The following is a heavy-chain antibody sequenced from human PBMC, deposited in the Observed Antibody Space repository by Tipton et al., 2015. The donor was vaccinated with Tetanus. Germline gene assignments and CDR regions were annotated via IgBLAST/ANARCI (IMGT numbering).Heavy chain of an antibody. Sequence: TLSLTCTVSGDSLSNGDYYWSWILQPPGKGLESIGYIYYSGSTYYNPSLKSRVTISVDTSKNQFSLRLSSVRAADTAVYYCARDHGITWGGMGYYYGIDVWGQGTTVTVSS. CDR2: IYYSGST. CDR1: GDSLSNGDYY. D-gene: IGHD3-16*01. J-gene: IGHJ6*02. CDR3: ARDHGITWGGMGYYYGIDV. V-gene: IGHV4-30-4*01.